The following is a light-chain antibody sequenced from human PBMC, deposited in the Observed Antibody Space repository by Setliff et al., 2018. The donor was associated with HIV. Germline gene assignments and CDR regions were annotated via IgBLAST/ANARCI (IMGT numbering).Light chain of an antibody. CDR1: QGISSA. V-gene: IGKV1-13*02. Sequence: AIQLTQSPSSLSASVGDRVTITCRASQGISSALAWYQQKAGKAPKLLIYDASSLESGVPSRFSGSGSGTDFTLTISSLQPEDFATYYCQQFNSYLYSFGQGTKVDIK. CDR2: DAS. CDR3: QQFNSYLYS. J-gene: IGKJ2*03.